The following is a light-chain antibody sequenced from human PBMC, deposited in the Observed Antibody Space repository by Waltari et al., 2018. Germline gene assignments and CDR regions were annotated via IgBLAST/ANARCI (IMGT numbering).Light chain of an antibody. Sequence: EIVLTQSPGTLSLSPGERATLSCRARQSVSSISLSWYQQKAGQPPRLLIYGVSSRATGIPDRFSGSGSGTDFTLTISRLEPEDFAVYYCQQYDSIVLTFGGGTKVEI. J-gene: IGKJ4*01. CDR3: QQYDSIVLT. V-gene: IGKV3-20*01. CDR2: GVS. CDR1: QSVSSIS.